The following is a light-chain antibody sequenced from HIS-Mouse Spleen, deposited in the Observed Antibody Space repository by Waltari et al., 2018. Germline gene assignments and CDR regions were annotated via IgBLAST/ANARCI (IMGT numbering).Light chain of an antibody. J-gene: IGLJ2*01. CDR3: YSTDSSGNHRV. CDR2: EDS. CDR1: ALPNKY. V-gene: IGLV3-10*01. Sequence: SYELTPPPSVSVSPGQTARTTCSGDALPNKYAYWYQQKSGQAPVLVIYEDSKRPSGIPERFSGSSSGTMATLTISGAQVEDEADYYCYSTDSSGNHRVFGGGTKLTVL.